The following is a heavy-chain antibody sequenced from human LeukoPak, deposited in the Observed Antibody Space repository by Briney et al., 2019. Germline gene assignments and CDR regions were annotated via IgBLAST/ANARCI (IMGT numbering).Heavy chain of an antibody. J-gene: IGHJ6*02. D-gene: IGHD2-8*01. CDR1: GFTFDDYA. CDR3: AKDIGGYCTNGVCYDTYYYYGMDV. V-gene: IGHV3-9*01. Sequence: GGSLTLSCPASGFTFDDYAMHWVRQAPGKGLEWVSGISWNSGSIGYADSVKVRFTISRDNAKNSLYLQMNSLRAEDTALYYCAKDIGGYCTNGVCYDTYYYYGMDVWGQGTTVTVSS. CDR2: ISWNSGSI.